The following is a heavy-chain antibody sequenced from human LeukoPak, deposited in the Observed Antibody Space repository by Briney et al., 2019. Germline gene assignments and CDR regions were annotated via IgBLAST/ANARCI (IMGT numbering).Heavy chain of an antibody. CDR2: TYYRSKWYN. D-gene: IGHD3-9*01. Sequence: SQTLSLTCAISGDSVSSNSAAWNWIRQSPSRGLGWLGRTYYRSKWYNDYAVSVKSRITINPDTSKNQFSLQLNSVTPEDTAVYYCARDLGILTGYYIDWFDPWGQGTLVTVSS. CDR3: ARDLGILTGYYIDWFDP. V-gene: IGHV6-1*01. CDR1: GDSVSSNSAA. J-gene: IGHJ5*02.